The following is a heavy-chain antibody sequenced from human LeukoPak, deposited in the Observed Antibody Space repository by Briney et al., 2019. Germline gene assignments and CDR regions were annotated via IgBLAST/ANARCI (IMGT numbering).Heavy chain of an antibody. J-gene: IGHJ4*02. CDR1: GFTFSSYS. Sequence: GGSLRLSCAASGFTFSSYSMNWVRQAPGKVLEWVSSISSSSSYIYYADSVKGRFTISRDNAKNSLYLQMNSLRAEDTAVYYCARVITYYYDSSGPFDYWGQGTLVTVSS. D-gene: IGHD3-22*01. CDR3: ARVITYYYDSSGPFDY. CDR2: ISSSSSYI. V-gene: IGHV3-21*01.